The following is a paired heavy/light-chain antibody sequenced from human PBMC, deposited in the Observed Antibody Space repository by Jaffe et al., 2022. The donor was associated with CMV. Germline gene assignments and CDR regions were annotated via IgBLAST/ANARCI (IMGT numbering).Light chain of an antibody. Sequence: DIQMTQSPSSLSASVGDRVTITCRASQSISSYLNWYQQKPGKAPKLLIYAASSLQSGVPSRFSGSGSGTDFTLTISSLQPEDFATYYCQQSYSTPREFGQGTKVEIK. CDR1: QSISSY. V-gene: IGKV1-39*01. CDR2: AAS. CDR3: QQSYSTPRE. J-gene: IGKJ1*01.
Heavy chain of an antibody. CDR2: IIPIFGTA. CDR1: GGTFSSYA. CDR3: ATTTLLLRLGELSRPYGMDV. D-gene: IGHD3-16*02. J-gene: IGHJ6*02. V-gene: IGHV1-69*01. Sequence: QVQLVQSGAEVKKPGSSVKVSCKASGGTFSSYAISWVRQAPGQGLEWMGGIIPIFGTANYAQKFQGRVTITADESTSTAYMELSSLRSEDTAVYYCATTTLLLRLGELSRPYGMDVWGQGTTVTVSS.